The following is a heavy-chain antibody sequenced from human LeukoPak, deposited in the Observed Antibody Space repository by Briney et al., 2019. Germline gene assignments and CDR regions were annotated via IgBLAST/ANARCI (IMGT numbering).Heavy chain of an antibody. CDR2: IYSGGTT. CDR1: GFTVSSNY. CDR3: ASRVDYFDY. J-gene: IGHJ4*02. V-gene: IGHV3-53*01. Sequence: GGSLRLSCAASGFTVSSNYMSWVRQAPGKGLEWVSVIYSGGTTYYADSVKGRFTISRDTSKNTLYLQMNSLRAEDTAVYHCASRVDYFDYWGQGTLVTVSS.